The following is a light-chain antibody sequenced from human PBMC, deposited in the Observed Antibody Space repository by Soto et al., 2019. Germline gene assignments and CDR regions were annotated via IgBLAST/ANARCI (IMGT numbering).Light chain of an antibody. Sequence: QSVLAQPASVSGSPGQSITLSCTGTSSDVGGYDYVSWYQQHPGKAPKLMIYDVTNRPSGVSNRFSGSKSGNTASLTISGLQAEDEADYYCISYASINTYVFGTGTKVTVL. CDR2: DVT. V-gene: IGLV2-14*01. CDR3: ISYASINTYV. CDR1: SSDVGGYDY. J-gene: IGLJ1*01.